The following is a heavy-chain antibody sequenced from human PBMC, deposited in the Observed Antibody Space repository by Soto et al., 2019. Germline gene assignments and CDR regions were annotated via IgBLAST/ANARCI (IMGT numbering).Heavy chain of an antibody. Sequence: QVQLVESGGGVVQPGGSLRLSCAASGFTFRNYAMHWVRQVRQAPGQGLEWVAVISYDGSNQFYADSVKGRFTISRDDSKNTLYLEMNSLRADDTAVYYCARDDYASTGRNSGFDYWGQGTLVTVSS. V-gene: IGHV3-30-3*01. CDR2: ISYDGSNQ. J-gene: IGHJ4*02. CDR1: GFTFRNYA. CDR3: ARDDYASTGRNSGFDY. D-gene: IGHD3-22*01.